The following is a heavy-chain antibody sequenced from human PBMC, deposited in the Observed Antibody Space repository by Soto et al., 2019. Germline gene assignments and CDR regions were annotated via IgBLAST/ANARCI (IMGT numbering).Heavy chain of an antibody. J-gene: IGHJ4*02. CDR3: ARESEDLTSNFDY. V-gene: IGHV4-34*01. CDR1: GGSFSGYY. Sequence: TSETLSLTCAVYGGSFSGYYWSWIRQPPGKGLEWIGEINHSGSTNYNPSLKSRVTISVDTSKNQFSLKLSSVTAADTAVYYCARESEDLTSNFDYWGQGTLVTVSS. CDR2: INHSGST.